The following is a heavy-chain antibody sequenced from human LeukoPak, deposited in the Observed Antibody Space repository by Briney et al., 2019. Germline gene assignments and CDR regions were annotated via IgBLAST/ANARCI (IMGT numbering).Heavy chain of an antibody. D-gene: IGHD2-15*01. CDR1: GGSLSGHY. J-gene: IGHJ5*02. V-gene: IGHV4-34*01. CDR2: INHSGST. CDR3: ARNEDCSGGSCYNWFDH. Sequence: PSETLSLTCAVYGGSLSGHYWSWIRQPPGKGLEWIGEINHSGSTTYNPSLKSRVTISVDTSKNQFSLKLTSVTAADTAVYYCARNEDCSGGSCYNWFDHWGQGTLVTVSS.